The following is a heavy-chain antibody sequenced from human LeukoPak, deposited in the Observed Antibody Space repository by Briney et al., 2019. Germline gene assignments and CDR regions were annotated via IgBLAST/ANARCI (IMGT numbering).Heavy chain of an antibody. CDR2: IRSKVYGGTT. Sequence: PGGSLRLSCAAAGFTFSSNAMSWVRQPPGKGLEWVGFIRSKVYGGTTEYAASVKGRFTISRDDSKSIAYLQMNSLKTEDTAVYYCTRDRGWWLQTSRFDYWGQGTLVTVSS. J-gene: IGHJ4*02. CDR1: GFTFSSNA. CDR3: TRDRGWWLQTSRFDY. D-gene: IGHD5-24*01. V-gene: IGHV3-49*04.